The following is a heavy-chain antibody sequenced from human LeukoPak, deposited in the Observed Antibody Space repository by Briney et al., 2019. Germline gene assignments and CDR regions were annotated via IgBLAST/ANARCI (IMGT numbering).Heavy chain of an antibody. D-gene: IGHD2-2*01. J-gene: IGHJ4*02. CDR3: TTDLLSSIVVVPAADPFYY. CDR2: IKSKTDGGTT. CDR1: GFTVSSNY. Sequence: GGSLRLSCAASGFTVSSNYMSWVRQAPGKGLEWVGRIKSKTDGGTTDYAAPVKDRFTISRDDSKNTLYLQMNSLKTEDTAVYYCTTDLLSSIVVVPAADPFYYWGQGTLVTVSS. V-gene: IGHV3-15*01.